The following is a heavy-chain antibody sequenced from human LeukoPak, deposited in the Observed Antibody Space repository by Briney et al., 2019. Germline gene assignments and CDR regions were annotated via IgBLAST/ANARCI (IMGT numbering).Heavy chain of an antibody. Sequence: SETLSLTCAVYGGSFSGYYWSWIRQPPGKGLEWIGEINHSGSTNYNPSLKSRVTISVDTSKNQFSLKLSSVTAADTAVYYCARHLLWRDAFDIWGQGTMVTVSS. J-gene: IGHJ3*02. D-gene: IGHD2-21*01. V-gene: IGHV4-34*01. CDR2: INHSGST. CDR1: GGSFSGYY. CDR3: ARHLLWRDAFDI.